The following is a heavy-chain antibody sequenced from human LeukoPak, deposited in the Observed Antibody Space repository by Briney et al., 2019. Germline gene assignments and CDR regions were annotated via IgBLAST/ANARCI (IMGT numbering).Heavy chain of an antibody. CDR3: AKRKITFGGVIVHPFDY. D-gene: IGHD3-16*02. CDR2: ISGSGGST. Sequence: GGSLRLSCAASGFTFSSYAMSWVRQAPEKGLEWVSAISGSGGSTYYADSVKGRFTISRDNSKNTLYLQMNSLRAEDTAVYYCAKRKITFGGVIVHPFDYWGQGTLVTVSS. V-gene: IGHV3-23*01. J-gene: IGHJ4*02. CDR1: GFTFSSYA.